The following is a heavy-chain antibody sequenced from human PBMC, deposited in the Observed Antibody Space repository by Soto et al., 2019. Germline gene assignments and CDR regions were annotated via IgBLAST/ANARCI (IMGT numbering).Heavy chain of an antibody. V-gene: IGHV4-61*01. Sequence: GGSVSSGSYYWSWIRQPPGKGLEWIGYIYYSGSTNYNPSLKSRVTISVDTSKNQFSLKLSSVTAADTAVYYCARGLRLYYYDSSGYNPFDYWGQGTLVTVSS. CDR2: IYYSGST. J-gene: IGHJ4*02. CDR3: ARGLRLYYYDSSGYNPFDY. CDR1: GGSVSSGSYY. D-gene: IGHD3-22*01.